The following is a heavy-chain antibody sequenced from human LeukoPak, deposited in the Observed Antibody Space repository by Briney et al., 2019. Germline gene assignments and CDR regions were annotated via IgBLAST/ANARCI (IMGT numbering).Heavy chain of an antibody. J-gene: IGHJ4*02. D-gene: IGHD5-24*01. V-gene: IGHV4-59*01. CDR2: IYYSGST. Sequence: SETLSLTCTVSGGSISSYYWSWIRQPPGKGLEWIGYIYYSGSTNYNPSLKSRVTISVDTSKNQFSPKLSSVTAADTAVYYCARAARRDGYNFFDYWGQGTLVTVSS. CDR3: ARAARRDGYNFFDY. CDR1: GGSISSYY.